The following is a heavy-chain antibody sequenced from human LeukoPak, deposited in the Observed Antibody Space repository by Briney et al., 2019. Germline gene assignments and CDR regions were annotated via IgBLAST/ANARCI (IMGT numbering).Heavy chain of an antibody. J-gene: IGHJ5*02. CDR3: ARVLAIDYYDSSGYYP. CDR2: INSDGSST. D-gene: IGHD3-22*01. CDR1: GFTFSSYW. V-gene: IGHV3-74*01. Sequence: PGGSLILSCAASGFTFSSYWMHWVRQAPGKGLVWVSRINSDGSSTNYADSVKGRFTISRDNAKNTLYLQMNSLRAEDTAVYYCARVLAIDYYDSSGYYPWGQGTLVTVSS.